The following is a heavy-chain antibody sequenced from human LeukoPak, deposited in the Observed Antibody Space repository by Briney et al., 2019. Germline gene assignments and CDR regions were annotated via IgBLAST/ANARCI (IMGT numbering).Heavy chain of an antibody. CDR3: ARDGYGDYYAFDI. V-gene: IGHV4-4*02. J-gene: IGHJ3*02. CDR1: GGSISSSNW. Sequence: SETLSLTCAVSGGSISSSNWWSWVRQPPGKGLEWIGEIYHSGSTNYNPSLKSRVTISVDKSKNQFSLKLSSVTAADTAVYYCARDGYGDYYAFDIWGQGTMVTVSS. CDR2: IYHSGST. D-gene: IGHD4-17*01.